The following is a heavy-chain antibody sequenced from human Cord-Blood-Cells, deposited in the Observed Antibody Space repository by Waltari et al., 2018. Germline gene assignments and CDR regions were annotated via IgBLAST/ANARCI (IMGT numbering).Heavy chain of an antibody. Sequence: QVQLQQWGAGLLKPSETLSLTCAAYGGSFSGYYWSWIRQPPGKGLDWIGEINHSGSTNYNPPLKSRVTISVDTSKHQFSLKLSSVTAADTAVYYCARGYRHRPREFVVVTAIPHAFDIWGQGTMVTVSS. CDR3: ARGYRHRPREFVVVTAIPHAFDI. CDR2: INHSGST. CDR1: GGSFSGYY. J-gene: IGHJ3*02. D-gene: IGHD2-21*02. V-gene: IGHV4-34*01.